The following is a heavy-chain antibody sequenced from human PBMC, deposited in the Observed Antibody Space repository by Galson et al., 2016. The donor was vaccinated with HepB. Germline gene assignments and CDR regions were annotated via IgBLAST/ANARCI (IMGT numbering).Heavy chain of an antibody. V-gene: IGHV3-11*06. D-gene: IGHD3-22*01. Sequence: KGRFTISRDNAKNSLYLHMNSLRAEDTAVYYCARLGDSSGSYFGAEYFLHWGQGTLVTVSS. J-gene: IGHJ1*01. CDR3: ARLGDSSGSYFGAEYFLH.